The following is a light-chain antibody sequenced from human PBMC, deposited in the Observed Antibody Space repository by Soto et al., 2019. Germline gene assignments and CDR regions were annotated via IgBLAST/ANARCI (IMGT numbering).Light chain of an antibody. CDR2: EVN. J-gene: IGLJ2*01. CDR3: SSFAGSNRVV. Sequence: QSALTQTPSASGSPGQSVTISCTGTSSDVGGYNYVSWYQQHPGKAPKLIIYEVNERPSGVPDRFSGSKSDNTASLTVSGLQTEDEADYYCSSFAGSNRVVFGGGTKLTVL. V-gene: IGLV2-8*01. CDR1: SSDVGGYNY.